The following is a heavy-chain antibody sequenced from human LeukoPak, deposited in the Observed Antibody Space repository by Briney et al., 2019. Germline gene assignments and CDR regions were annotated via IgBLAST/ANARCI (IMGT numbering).Heavy chain of an antibody. CDR3: AKALYLGYFDY. Sequence: GGSLRLSCAPSRFTFSSYVMSWVRQAPGRGLEWVSLIRGSDDSTYYADSVKGRFTISRDNSKNTLYLQMNSLRAEDTAVYYCAKALYLGYFDYWGQGTLVTVSS. CDR2: IRGSDDST. V-gene: IGHV3-23*01. J-gene: IGHJ4*02. D-gene: IGHD3-16*02. CDR1: RFTFSSYV.